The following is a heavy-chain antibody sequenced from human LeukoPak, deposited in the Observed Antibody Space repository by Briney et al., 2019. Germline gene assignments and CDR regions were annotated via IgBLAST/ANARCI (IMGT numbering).Heavy chain of an antibody. CDR1: GFTFSSYS. D-gene: IGHD6-13*01. CDR3: ARVQGAADTSRRNYYYYMDV. Sequence: PGGSLRLSCAASGFTFSSYSMIWVRQAPGKGLEWVSYISSSCRTMYYADSVKGRFTISRDNAKKSLYLQMNSLRAEDTAVYYCARVQGAADTSRRNYYYYMDVWGKGTTVTISS. J-gene: IGHJ6*03. CDR2: ISSSCRTM. V-gene: IGHV3-48*04.